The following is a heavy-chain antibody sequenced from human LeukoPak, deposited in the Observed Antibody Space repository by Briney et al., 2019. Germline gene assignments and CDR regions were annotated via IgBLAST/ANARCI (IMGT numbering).Heavy chain of an antibody. V-gene: IGHV3-33*06. CDR1: GFTFSSYG. CDR3: AKGARSSWFAD. Sequence: GGSLRLSCAASGFTFSSYGMHWVRQAPGKGLEWVAVIWYDGSNKYYADSLKGRFTVSRDNSKNTLYLQVNSLRAEDTAVYFCAKGARSSWFADWGQGTLVTVSS. D-gene: IGHD6-13*01. J-gene: IGHJ4*02. CDR2: IWYDGSNK.